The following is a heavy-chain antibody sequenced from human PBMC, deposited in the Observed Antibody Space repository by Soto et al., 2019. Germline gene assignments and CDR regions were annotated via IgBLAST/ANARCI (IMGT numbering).Heavy chain of an antibody. D-gene: IGHD5-18*01. V-gene: IGHV5-10-1*01. CDR1: GYSFTSYW. CDR2: IDPSDSYT. Sequence: WESLKISCKGSGYSFTSYWISWVRQMPGKGLEWMGRIDPSDSYTNYSPSFQGHVTISADKSISTAYLQWSSLKASDTAMYYCARHGWDTAMVTCEYFYYGMAARGQRATVTLAA. CDR3: ARHGWDTAMVTCEYFYYGMAA. J-gene: IGHJ6*01.